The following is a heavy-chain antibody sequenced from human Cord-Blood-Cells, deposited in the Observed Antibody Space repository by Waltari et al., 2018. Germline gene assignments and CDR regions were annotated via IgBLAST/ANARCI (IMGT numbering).Heavy chain of an antibody. V-gene: IGHV1-2*04. D-gene: IGHD6-13*01. CDR2: INPNSGGT. CDR3: AGDQGGEYSSSHFDY. Sequence: QVQLVQSGAEVKKPGASVKVSCKASGYTFTGYYMHWVRQAPGQGLEWMGWINPNSGGTNYAQKFQGWVTMTRETSISTAYMELSRLRSDETAVYYCAGDQGGEYSSSHFDYWGKGALVTVSS. J-gene: IGHJ4*02. CDR1: GYTFTGYY.